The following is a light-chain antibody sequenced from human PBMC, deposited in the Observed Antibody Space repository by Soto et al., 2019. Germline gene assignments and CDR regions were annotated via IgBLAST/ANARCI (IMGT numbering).Light chain of an antibody. J-gene: IGKJ2*02. V-gene: IGKV3-15*01. CDR1: QSVSNN. CDR3: QQYNNWPPCT. Sequence: EIVMTQSRATLSVSPGERATLSCRASQSVSNNLAWYQQKPGQAPRLLLYGASTRATGIPARFSGSGSGTEFTLTISSLHSEYFAVYYCQQYNNWPPCTLGQGTKVDSK. CDR2: GAS.